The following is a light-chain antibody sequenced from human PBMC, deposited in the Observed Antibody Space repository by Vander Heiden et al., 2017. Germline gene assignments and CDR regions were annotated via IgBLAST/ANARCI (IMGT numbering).Light chain of an antibody. J-gene: IGKJ1*01. CDR2: VAS. Sequence: IVMTQSPATLSVSPGERVTLSCRASQSVSINLAWYQQKPGQAPRLLIYVASTRATGIPARFTLTISSLQSDDSAVYYCQQYNNWPRTFGHGTKVEIK. CDR3: QQYNNWPRT. CDR1: QSVSIN. V-gene: IGKV3-15*01.